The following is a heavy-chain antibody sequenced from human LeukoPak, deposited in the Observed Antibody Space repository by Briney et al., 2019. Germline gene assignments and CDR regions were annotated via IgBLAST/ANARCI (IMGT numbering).Heavy chain of an antibody. CDR2: ISNKGGST. CDR3: ARRMHCTSCCVYDY. CDR1: GFTFSSYA. V-gene: IGHV3-64*01. J-gene: IGHJ4*02. D-gene: IGHD2-2*01. Sequence: GGSLRLSCAASGFTFSSYAMHWVRQAPGKGLESVAGISNKGGSTYYVNSVKGRFTISRDNSKNTLYLQMGSLRAEDMAAYYCARRMHCTSCCVYDYWGQGTLVTVSS.